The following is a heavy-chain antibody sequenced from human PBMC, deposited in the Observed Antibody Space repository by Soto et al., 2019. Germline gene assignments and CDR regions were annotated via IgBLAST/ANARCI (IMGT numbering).Heavy chain of an antibody. CDR2: IRYDGSHK. CDR1: GFTFNSYG. V-gene: IGHV3-33*01. CDR3: RVVGTTYFDS. J-gene: IGHJ4*02. D-gene: IGHD1-26*01. Sequence: QVQLVESGGGVVQPGRSLKLSCAGSGFTFNSYGMHWVRQAPGKGLEWVAVIRYDGSHKYYADSVKGRFTISRDNSKSTLYLQMNSLRAEDTAVYYCRVVGTTYFDSWGQGTLVTVSS.